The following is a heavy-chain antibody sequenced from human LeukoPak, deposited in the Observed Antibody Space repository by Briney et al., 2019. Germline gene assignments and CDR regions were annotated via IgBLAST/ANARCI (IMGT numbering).Heavy chain of an antibody. J-gene: IGHJ4*02. CDR2: ISSKGVST. D-gene: IGHD6-6*01. CDR3: VKGGQYSSSSHFDY. Sequence: GGSLRLSCSASGFTISIYAMHWVRQAPGKGLEYVSGISSKGVSTYYADSVKGRFTISRDNSKDTMFLQMSSLRAEDTAVYYCVKGGQYSSSSHFDYWGQGTLVTVSS. V-gene: IGHV3-64D*09. CDR1: GFTISIYA.